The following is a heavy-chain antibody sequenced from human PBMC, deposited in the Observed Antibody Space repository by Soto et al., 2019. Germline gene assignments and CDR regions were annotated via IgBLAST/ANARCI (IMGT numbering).Heavy chain of an antibody. D-gene: IGHD6-13*01. V-gene: IGHV4-34*01. CDR1: GGSFSGYY. Sequence: QVQLQQWGAGLLKPSETLSLTCAVYGGSFSGYYWSWIRQPPGKGLEWIGEINHSGSTNYNPSLKSRVTISVDTSKSQFSLKLSSVTAADTAVYYCARGIQQLVRNGDYWGQGTLVTVSS. CDR2: INHSGST. CDR3: ARGIQQLVRNGDY. J-gene: IGHJ4*02.